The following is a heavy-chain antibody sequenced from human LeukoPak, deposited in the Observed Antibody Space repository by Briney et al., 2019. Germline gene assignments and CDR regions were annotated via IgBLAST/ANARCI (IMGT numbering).Heavy chain of an antibody. D-gene: IGHD6-13*01. CDR1: GFTFSSYA. CDR3: ATNTSSWSFDY. Sequence: PGGSLRLSCAASGFTFSSYAMSWVRQARGKELEWVSAISSSGAGTYYADSVKGRFTISRDNSKHTLYLQMHSLRAEDTAVYYCATNTSSWSFDYWGQGTLVTVSS. J-gene: IGHJ4*02. V-gene: IGHV3-23*01. CDR2: ISSSGAGT.